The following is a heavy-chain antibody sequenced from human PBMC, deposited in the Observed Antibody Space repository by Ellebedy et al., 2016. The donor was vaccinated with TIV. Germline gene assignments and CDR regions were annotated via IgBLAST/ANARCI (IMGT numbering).Heavy chain of an antibody. Sequence: GESLKISXAASGFTFSSNAMSWVRQAPGKGLEWVSAISGSGGTTYYADSVKGRFTISRDNSKNTLYLQMNSLRAEDTAVYYCARDYYYDSLNAFDIWGQGTMFTVSS. CDR3: ARDYYYDSLNAFDI. V-gene: IGHV3-23*01. D-gene: IGHD3-22*01. J-gene: IGHJ3*02. CDR2: ISGSGGTT. CDR1: GFTFSSNA.